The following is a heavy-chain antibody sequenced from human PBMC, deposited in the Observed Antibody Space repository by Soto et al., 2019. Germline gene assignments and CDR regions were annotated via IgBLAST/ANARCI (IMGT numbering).Heavy chain of an antibody. J-gene: IGHJ4*02. V-gene: IGHV3-33*01. CDR1: GFTFSSYG. CDR2: IWYDGSNK. Sequence: VQLVESGGGVVQPGRSLRLSCAASGFTFSSYGMHWVRQAPGKGLEWVAVIWYDGSNKYYADSVKGRFTISRDNSKNTLYLQMNSLRAEDTAVYYCARDRYSSAWYDLDYWGQGTLVTVSS. D-gene: IGHD6-19*01. CDR3: ARDRYSSAWYDLDY.